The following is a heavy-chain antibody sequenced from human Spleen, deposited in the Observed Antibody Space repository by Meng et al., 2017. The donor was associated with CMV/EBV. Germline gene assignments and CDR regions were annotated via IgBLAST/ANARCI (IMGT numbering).Heavy chain of an antibody. CDR3: AKTTGGYFDY. Sequence: GGSLRLSCAASGFTFSSYAMSWVRQAPGKGLERVSVIYSGGSSTYYADSVKGRFTISRDNSKNTLYLQMNSLRAEDTAVYYCAKTTGGYFDYWGQGTLVTVSS. CDR1: GFTFSSYA. V-gene: IGHV3-23*03. D-gene: IGHD1-1*01. CDR2: IYSGGSST. J-gene: IGHJ4*02.